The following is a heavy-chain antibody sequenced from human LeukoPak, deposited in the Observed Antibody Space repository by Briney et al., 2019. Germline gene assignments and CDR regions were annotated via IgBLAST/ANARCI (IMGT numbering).Heavy chain of an antibody. D-gene: IGHD4-17*01. CDR1: GFTFSSYS. V-gene: IGHV3-21*01. J-gene: IGHJ4*02. Sequence: GGSLRLSCAAPGFTFSSYSMNSVRQARGKGLEWVSSISSSSSYIYYADSVKGRFTISRDNAKNSLYLQMNSLRAEDTAVYYCARGSTVPGYWGQGTLVTVSS. CDR3: ARGSTVPGY. CDR2: ISSSSSYI.